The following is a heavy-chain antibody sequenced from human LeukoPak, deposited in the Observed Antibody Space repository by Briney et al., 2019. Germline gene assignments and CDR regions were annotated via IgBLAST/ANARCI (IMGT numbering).Heavy chain of an antibody. D-gene: IGHD6-13*01. CDR1: GYTLTELS. CDR3: ATVPRGQQLAYFDY. CDR2: FDPEDGET. J-gene: IGHJ4*02. V-gene: IGHV1-24*01. Sequence: ASVKVSCKVSGYTLTELSMRWVRQAPGKGLEWMGGFDPEDGETIYALKFQGRVTMTEDTSTDTAYMELSSLRSEDTAVYYCATVPRGQQLAYFDYWGQGTLVTVSS.